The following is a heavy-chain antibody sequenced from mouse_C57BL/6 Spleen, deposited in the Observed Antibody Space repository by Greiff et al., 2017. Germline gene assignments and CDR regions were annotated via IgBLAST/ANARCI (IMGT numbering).Heavy chain of an antibody. CDR3: ARFRDRAMDY. D-gene: IGHD3-3*01. CDR2: IYPRSGNT. V-gene: IGHV1-81*01. CDR1: GYTFTSYG. Sequence: VQLQQSGAELARPGASVKLSCKASGYTFTSYGISWVKQRTGQGLEWIGEIYPRSGNTYYNEKFNGKATLTADKSSSTAYMELRSLTSEDSAVYFCARFRDRAMDYWGQGTSVTVSS. J-gene: IGHJ4*01.